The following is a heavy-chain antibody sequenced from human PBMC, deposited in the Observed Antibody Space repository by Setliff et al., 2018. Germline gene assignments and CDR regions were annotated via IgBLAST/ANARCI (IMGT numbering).Heavy chain of an antibody. CDR1: GFTFSDYY. CDR2: ISMSGGTI. J-gene: IGHJ6*03. Sequence: GGSLRLSCAASGFTFSDYYMSWIRQAPGKGLEWVSHISMSGGTIYYADSVKGRFAISRGNAKNSLYLQMNSLRAEDTAVYYCASTEYSSSSSYYYYYMDVWGKGTTVTVSS. CDR3: ASTEYSSSSSYYYYYMDV. V-gene: IGHV3-11*04. D-gene: IGHD6-6*01.